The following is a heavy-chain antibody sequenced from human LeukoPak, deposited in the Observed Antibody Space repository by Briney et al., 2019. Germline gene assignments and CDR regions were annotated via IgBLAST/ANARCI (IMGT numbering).Heavy chain of an antibody. D-gene: IGHD2-2*01. J-gene: IGHJ4*02. CDR2: INSDGSTT. CDR1: GFTFSTYW. Sequence: GGSLRLSCAASGFTFSTYWMHWVRQAPGKGLVWVSRINSDGSTTSYADSVKGRFTISRDNAKNTLYLQMNSLRAEDTAMYYCARAMPSSTYYFDSWGQGTLVTVSS. CDR3: ARAMPSSTYYFDS. V-gene: IGHV3-74*01.